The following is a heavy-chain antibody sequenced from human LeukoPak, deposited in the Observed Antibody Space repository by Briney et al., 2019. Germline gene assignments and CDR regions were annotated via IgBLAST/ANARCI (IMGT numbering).Heavy chain of an antibody. CDR3: ARQRGIAARGFDY. Sequence: PSETLSLTCTVSGGSISSYYWSWIRQPPGKGLEWIGNIYYNGSTNYNPSLKSRVSMSLDTSKNQFSLKLTSVTTADTAVYYCARQRGIAARGFDYWGQGTLVTVSS. D-gene: IGHD6-6*01. V-gene: IGHV4-59*01. CDR1: GGSISSYY. J-gene: IGHJ4*02. CDR2: IYYNGST.